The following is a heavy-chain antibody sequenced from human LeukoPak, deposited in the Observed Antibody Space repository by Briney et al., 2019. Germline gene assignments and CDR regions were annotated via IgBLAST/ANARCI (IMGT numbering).Heavy chain of an antibody. V-gene: IGHV3-53*01. Sequence: GGSLRLSCAASGFTVSSNYMSWVRQAPGKGLEWVSVIYSGGSTYYADSVKGRFTISRDNSKNTLYLQMNSLRAEDTAVYYCASDDPVGSGTYYFDYWGQGTLVTVSS. J-gene: IGHJ4*02. CDR1: GFTVSSNY. CDR3: ASDDPVGSGTYYFDY. CDR2: IYSGGST. D-gene: IGHD3-10*01.